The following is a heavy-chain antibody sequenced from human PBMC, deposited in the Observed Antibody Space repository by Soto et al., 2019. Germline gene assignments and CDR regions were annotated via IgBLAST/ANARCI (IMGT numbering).Heavy chain of an antibody. D-gene: IGHD4-4*01. V-gene: IGHV1-3*01. CDR3: ATLTTVTTGKDYYYGMDV. Sequence: ASVKVSCKDSGYTFTSYAMHWVRRAPGQRLEWMGWINAGNGNTKYSQKFQGRVTITRDTSASTAYMELSSLRSEDTAVYYCATLTTVTTGKDYYYGMDVWGQGTTVTVSS. CDR2: INAGNGNT. CDR1: GYTFTSYA. J-gene: IGHJ6*02.